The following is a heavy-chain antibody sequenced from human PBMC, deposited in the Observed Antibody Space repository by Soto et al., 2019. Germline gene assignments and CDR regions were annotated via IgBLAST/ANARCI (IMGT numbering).Heavy chain of an antibody. J-gene: IGHJ5*02. CDR1: GGSISSGGYY. Sequence: QVQLQESGPGLVKPSQTLSLTCTVSGGSISSGGYYWSWIRQHPGKGLEWVGYIYYSGSTYYNPSIKSRVTISVDTSKNQFSLKLSSVTAADTAVYYCAGASGGYCSGGSCRNNWFDPWGQGTLVTVSS. CDR3: AGASGGYCSGGSCRNNWFDP. V-gene: IGHV4-31*03. D-gene: IGHD2-15*01. CDR2: IYYSGST.